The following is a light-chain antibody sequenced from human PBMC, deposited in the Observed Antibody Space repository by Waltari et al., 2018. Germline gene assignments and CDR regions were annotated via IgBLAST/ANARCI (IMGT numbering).Light chain of an antibody. J-gene: IGKJ1*01. Sequence: DIQMTQSPSTLSASVGDRVVLTCRASQSIGVSLAWYQQKPGKAPKLLIHKAASLQGGVTSRFSGGGSGTVFTLTLSSLQPDDSASYFCLQYSNFPVTFGQGTKVDIK. CDR3: LQYSNFPVT. V-gene: IGKV1-5*03. CDR1: QSIGVS. CDR2: KAA.